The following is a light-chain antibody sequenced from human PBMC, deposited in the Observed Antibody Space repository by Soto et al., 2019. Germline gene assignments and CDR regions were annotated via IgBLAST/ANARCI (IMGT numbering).Light chain of an antibody. CDR2: DAS. V-gene: IGKV3-11*01. CDR1: QSVSNNY. Sequence: EIVVTQGPGTLSLSPGESATLSCRASQSVSNNYLAWYQQKPSQAPRLLMYDASTRAAGIQARFSGSGSGTDCTLTISSLDPEDFAVSYCQQRINSVSFGQGTRLVL. J-gene: IGKJ5*01. CDR3: QQRINSVS.